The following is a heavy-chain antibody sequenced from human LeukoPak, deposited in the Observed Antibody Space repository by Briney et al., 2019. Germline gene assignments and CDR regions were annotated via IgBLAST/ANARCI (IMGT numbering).Heavy chain of an antibody. Sequence: ASVKVSCKASGYTFTAYYIHWVRQAPGQGLEWMGWINPNSGVTNTAQKFQGRVTMTRDTSISTAYMEANSLRSDDTAVYYCASGLGYCSSNTCSWGQGTLVTVSS. J-gene: IGHJ5*02. CDR3: ASGLGYCSSNTCS. D-gene: IGHD2-2*01. CDR2: INPNSGVT. V-gene: IGHV1-2*02. CDR1: GYTFTAYY.